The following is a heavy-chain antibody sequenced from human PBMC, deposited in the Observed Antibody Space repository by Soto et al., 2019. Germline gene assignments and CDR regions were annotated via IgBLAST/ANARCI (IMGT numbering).Heavy chain of an antibody. D-gene: IGHD2-2*01. CDR1: GGTFSSYA. CDR3: ARDLKRLHQLLLFDY. J-gene: IGHJ4*02. Sequence: SVKVSCKASGGTFSSYAISWVRQAPGQGLEWMGGIIPIFGTANYAQKFQGRVTITADESTSTAYMELSSLRSEDTAVYYCARDLKRLHQLLLFDYWGQGTLVTVSS. V-gene: IGHV1-69*13. CDR2: IIPIFGTA.